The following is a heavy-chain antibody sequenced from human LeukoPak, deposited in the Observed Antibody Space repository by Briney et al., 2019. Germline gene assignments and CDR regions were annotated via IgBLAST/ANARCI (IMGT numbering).Heavy chain of an antibody. J-gene: IGHJ4*02. Sequence: PGGSLRLSCAASGFTFSSNWMYWVRQAPGKGLEWVSAISGSGGSTYYADSVEGRFTISRDNSKNTLYLQMNSLRAEDTAVYYCAKDLKIYGDYDFDYWGQGTLVTVSS. CDR3: AKDLKIYGDYDFDY. D-gene: IGHD4-17*01. CDR1: GFTFSSNW. CDR2: ISGSGGST. V-gene: IGHV3-23*01.